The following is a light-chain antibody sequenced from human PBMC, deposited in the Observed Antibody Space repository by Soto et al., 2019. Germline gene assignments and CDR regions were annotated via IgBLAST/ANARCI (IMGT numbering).Light chain of an antibody. V-gene: IGLV2-23*01. CDR1: SRDIGSYDL. CDR2: EGT. CDR3: GSYAGSRTYV. J-gene: IGLJ1*01. Sequence: QSALTQPASESGPLGQSSAISCTGSSRDIGSYDLVSWYQQYPGKAPKAVIFEGTKRPSGVSNRFSGSKSGNTASLTISGLQTEDEADYYCGSYAGSRTYVFGAGTKLTVL.